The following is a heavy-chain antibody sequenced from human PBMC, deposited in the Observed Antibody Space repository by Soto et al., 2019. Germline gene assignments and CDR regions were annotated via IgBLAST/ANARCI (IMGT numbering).Heavy chain of an antibody. D-gene: IGHD2-2*01. CDR2: VDPEDGET. J-gene: IGHJ6*02. CDR3: ATAPIVVVPAADYGMDV. V-gene: IGHV1-69-2*01. CDR1: GYTFTDYY. Sequence: EVPLVQSGAEVKKPGATVKISCKVSGYTFTDYYMHWVQQAPGKGLEWMGLVDPEDGETIYAEKFQGRVTITADTSTDTAYMELSSLRSEDTAVYYCATAPIVVVPAADYGMDVWGQGTTVTVSS.